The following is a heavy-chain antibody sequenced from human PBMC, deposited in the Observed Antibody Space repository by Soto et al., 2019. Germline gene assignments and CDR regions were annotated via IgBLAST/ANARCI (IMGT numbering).Heavy chain of an antibody. V-gene: IGHV3-33*01. CDR3: ARDFLVYDSSGYYYYD. J-gene: IGHJ4*02. Sequence: PXXSLRLSFAASGFTFRTYGMHWVPQAPGKGLEWVAVIGYDGSNKYYADSVKGRFTISRDNSKNTLYLQMNSLRAEDTAVYYCARDFLVYDSSGYYYYDWGQGTLVTVSS. CDR1: GFTFRTYG. D-gene: IGHD3-22*01. CDR2: IGYDGSNK.